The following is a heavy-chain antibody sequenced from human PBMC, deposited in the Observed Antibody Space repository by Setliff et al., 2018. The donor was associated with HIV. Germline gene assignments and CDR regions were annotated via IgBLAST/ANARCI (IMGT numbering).Heavy chain of an antibody. Sequence: PSETLSLTCTVSGGSMTSSNYYWGWIRQSPGRGLEWIGSISSSGSTTYHPSLRSRVTVSAATSKNQFSLKLTSVTAADTAVYSCARDPHYFDTSGHYSWFYFDYWGQGTLVTVSS. CDR2: ISSSGST. D-gene: IGHD3-22*01. V-gene: IGHV4-39*07. CDR1: GGSMTSSNYY. CDR3: ARDPHYFDTSGHYSWFYFDY. J-gene: IGHJ4*02.